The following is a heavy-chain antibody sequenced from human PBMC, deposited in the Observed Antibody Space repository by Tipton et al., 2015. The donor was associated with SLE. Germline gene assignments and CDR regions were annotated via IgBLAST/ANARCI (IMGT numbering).Heavy chain of an antibody. CDR1: GGSISSGSYY. J-gene: IGHJ3*02. CDR2: INHSGST. CDR3: ARGVAVADAFDI. Sequence: TLSLTCTVSGGSISSGSYYWSWIRQPPGKGLEWIGEINHSGSTNYNPSLKSRVTISVDTSKNQFSLKLSSVTAADTAVYYCARGVAVADAFDIWGQGTMVTVSS. V-gene: IGHV4-39*07. D-gene: IGHD6-19*01.